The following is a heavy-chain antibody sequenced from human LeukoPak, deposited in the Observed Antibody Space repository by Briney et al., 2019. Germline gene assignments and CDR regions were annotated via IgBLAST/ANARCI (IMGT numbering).Heavy chain of an antibody. J-gene: IGHJ4*02. CDR2: IYYSGST. CDR3: ATYCSSTSCQGDY. Sequence: SETLSLTCTVSGDSISCYYWSWIRQPPGKGLEWIGYIYYSGSTSYNPSLKSRVTISVDTSKNQFSLKLSSVTAADTAVYYCATYCSSTSCQGDYWGQGTLVTVSS. D-gene: IGHD2-2*01. V-gene: IGHV4-59*12. CDR1: GDSISCYY.